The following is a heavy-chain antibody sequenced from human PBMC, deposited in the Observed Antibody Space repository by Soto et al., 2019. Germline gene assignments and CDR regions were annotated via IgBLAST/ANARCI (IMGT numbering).Heavy chain of an antibody. Sequence: PGGSLRLSCSASGFTFSSYAMHWVRQAPGKGLEYVSAISSNGGSTYYADSVKGRFTISRDNSKNTLYLQMSSLRAEDTAVYYCVKDDDYDFWSGPLDYWGQGTLVTVSS. V-gene: IGHV3-64D*08. CDR2: ISSNGGST. CDR1: GFTFSSYA. D-gene: IGHD3-3*01. CDR3: VKDDDYDFWSGPLDY. J-gene: IGHJ4*02.